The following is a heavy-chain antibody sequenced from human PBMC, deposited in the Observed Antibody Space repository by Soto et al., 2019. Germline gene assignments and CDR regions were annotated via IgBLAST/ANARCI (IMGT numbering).Heavy chain of an antibody. J-gene: IGHJ5*02. Sequence: SETLSLTCTVSGGSISSYYWSWIRQPPGKGLEWIGYIYYSGSTNYNPSLKSRVTISVDTSKNQFSLKLSSVTAADTAVYYCARVKQLVGENWFDPWSQGTLVTAPQ. CDR3: ARVKQLVGENWFDP. CDR2: IYYSGST. V-gene: IGHV4-59*01. D-gene: IGHD6-6*01. CDR1: GGSISSYY.